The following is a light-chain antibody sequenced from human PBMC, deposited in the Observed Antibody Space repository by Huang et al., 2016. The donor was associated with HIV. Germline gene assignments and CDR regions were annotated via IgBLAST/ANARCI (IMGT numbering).Light chain of an antibody. V-gene: IGKV3-20*01. CDR2: GAS. Sequence: EIVLTQSPGTLSLSPGERATLSCRASKSVSSSYVAWYQQKPGQAPRLLISGASNRATGSPDRFRGSGSGTDFSLTISRLEPEDFAVYFCQQYGSSSLTFGGGTKVEIK. CDR3: QQYGSSSLT. J-gene: IGKJ4*01. CDR1: KSVSSSY.